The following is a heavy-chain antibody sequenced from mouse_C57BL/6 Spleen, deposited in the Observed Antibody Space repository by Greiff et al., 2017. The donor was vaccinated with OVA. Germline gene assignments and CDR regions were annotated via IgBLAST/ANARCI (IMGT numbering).Heavy chain of an antibody. CDR1: GFTFSSYG. V-gene: IGHV5-6*01. Sequence: VMLVESGGDLVKPGGSLKLSCAASGFTFSSYGMSWVRQTPDKRLEWVATISSGGSYTYYPDSVKGRFTISRDNAKNTLYLQMSSLKSEDTAMYYCARHEDLDDYDQGYYFDYWGQGTTLTVSS. D-gene: IGHD2-4*01. J-gene: IGHJ2*01. CDR2: ISSGGSYT. CDR3: ARHEDLDDYDQGYYFDY.